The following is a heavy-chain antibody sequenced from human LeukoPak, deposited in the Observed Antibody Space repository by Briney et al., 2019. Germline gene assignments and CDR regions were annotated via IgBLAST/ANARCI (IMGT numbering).Heavy chain of an antibody. Sequence: PGGSLRLSCAASGFTFTDAWMTWVRPAPGKGLEWVAHMKRRIEGGTTVSAAPVRGRFPISGDESENTVYLHMTSLKSEDTAVYYCATEGYTYGYHAVDNWGRGTVVTVSS. CDR3: ATEGYTYGYHAVDN. CDR2: MKRRIEGGTT. CDR1: GFTFTDAW. D-gene: IGHD5-18*01. V-gene: IGHV3-15*01. J-gene: IGHJ3*02.